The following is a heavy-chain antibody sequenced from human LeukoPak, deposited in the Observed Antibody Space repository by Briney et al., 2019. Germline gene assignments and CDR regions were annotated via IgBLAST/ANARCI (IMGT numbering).Heavy chain of an antibody. J-gene: IGHJ5*02. D-gene: IGHD5-24*01. Sequence: KTSETLSLACTDSGGSISSSSYYWGWIRQPPGKGVEWIGSIYYSGSTYYNPSLKSRVTISVDTSKNQFSLKLSSVTAADTAVYYCARVNGLGMASNWFDPWRQGTLVTVSS. CDR2: IYYSGST. V-gene: IGHV4-39*07. CDR3: ARVNGLGMASNWFDP. CDR1: GGSISSSSYY.